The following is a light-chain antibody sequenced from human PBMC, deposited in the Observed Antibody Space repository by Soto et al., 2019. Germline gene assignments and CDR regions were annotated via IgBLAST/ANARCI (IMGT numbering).Light chain of an antibody. CDR1: SSNLGAGYD. CDR2: GNR. V-gene: IGLV1-40*01. J-gene: IGLJ1*01. CDR3: SSYTSSSTSV. Sequence: QSVLTQPPSVSGAPGQRVTISCTGSSSNLGAGYDVHWYQLLPGTAPKLLIYGNRNRPSGVPDRFSGSKSGTSASLIISGLQTEDEADYYCSSYTSSSTSVFGTGTKVTVL.